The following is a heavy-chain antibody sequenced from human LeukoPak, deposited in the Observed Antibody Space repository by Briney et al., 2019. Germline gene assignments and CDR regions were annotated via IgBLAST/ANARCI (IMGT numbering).Heavy chain of an antibody. CDR3: ARDPYCSGGSCFSLMWGENAFDI. J-gene: IGHJ3*02. Sequence: SETLSLTCTVSGGSISSYYWSWIRQPPGKGLEWIGYIYYSGSTNYNPSLKSRVTISVDTSKNQFSLKLSSVTAADTAVYYCARDPYCSGGSCFSLMWGENAFDIWGQGTMVTVSS. D-gene: IGHD2-15*01. CDR1: GGSISSYY. CDR2: IYYSGST. V-gene: IGHV4-59*12.